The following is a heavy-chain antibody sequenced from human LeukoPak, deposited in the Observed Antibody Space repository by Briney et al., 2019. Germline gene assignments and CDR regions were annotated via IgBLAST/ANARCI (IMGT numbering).Heavy chain of an antibody. D-gene: IGHD1-7*01. V-gene: IGHV1-2*02. CDR3: ARVAGTTGSWFDP. Sequence: ASVTVSCKASGYTFTGYYMHWVRQAPGQGLEWMGWINPNSGGTNYAQKFQGRVTMTRDTSISTAYMELSRLRSDDTAVYYCARVAGTTGSWFDPWGQGTLVTVSS. CDR2: INPNSGGT. J-gene: IGHJ5*02. CDR1: GYTFTGYY.